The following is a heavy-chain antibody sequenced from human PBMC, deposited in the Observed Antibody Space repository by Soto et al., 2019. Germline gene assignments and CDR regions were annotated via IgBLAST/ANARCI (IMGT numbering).Heavy chain of an antibody. Sequence: SETLSLTCTVSGGSISSYYWSWIRQPPGKGLEWIGYMYNTGSTIYNPSLKSRVTISVDTSKNQFSLKLNSVTAADTAVYYCARDLWGYCGADCYPLDVWGQGNTVTVSS. J-gene: IGHJ6*02. CDR2: MYNTGST. CDR1: GGSISSYY. D-gene: IGHD2-21*02. V-gene: IGHV4-59*01. CDR3: ARDLWGYCGADCYPLDV.